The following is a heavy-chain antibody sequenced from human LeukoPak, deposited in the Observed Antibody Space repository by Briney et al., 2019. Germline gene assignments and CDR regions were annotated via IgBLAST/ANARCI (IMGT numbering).Heavy chain of an antibody. CDR1: GGSVSSYY. CDR2: IYHGGST. CDR3: ARGSPLRSEKLSLYRDFDY. D-gene: IGHD3-16*02. V-gene: IGHV4-59*02. Sequence: SETLSLTCTVSGGSVSSYYWNWIRQPPGKGLEWIGYIYHGGSTNYNPSLKSRGTISVDTSKNQFSLKLTSVTSADTAVYYCARGSPLRSEKLSLYRDFDYWGQGTLVTVSS. J-gene: IGHJ4*02.